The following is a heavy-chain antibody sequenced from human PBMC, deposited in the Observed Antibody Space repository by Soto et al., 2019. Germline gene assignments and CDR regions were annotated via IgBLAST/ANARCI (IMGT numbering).Heavy chain of an antibody. CDR1: GGSISSGGYY. CDR3: ASSKGKTGIQLWLPDYYGMDV. J-gene: IGHJ6*02. CDR2: IYYSGST. Sequence: PSETLSLTCTVSGGSISSGGYYWSWIRQHPGKGLEWIGYIYYSGSTYYNPSLKSRVTISVDTSKNQFSLKLSSVTAADTAVYYCASSKGKTGIQLWLPDYYGMDVWGQGTTVTVSS. D-gene: IGHD5-18*01. V-gene: IGHV4-31*03.